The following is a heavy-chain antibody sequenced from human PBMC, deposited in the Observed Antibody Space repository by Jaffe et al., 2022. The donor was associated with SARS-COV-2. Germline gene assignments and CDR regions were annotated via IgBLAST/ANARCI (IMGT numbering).Heavy chain of an antibody. CDR1: GFTFRTYA. D-gene: IGHD3-22*01. J-gene: IGHJ4*02. CDR3: ARDGNSGYYYRYYFDY. CDR2: ISYDGSNK. Sequence: QVQLVESGGGVVQPGRSLRLSCAASGFTFRTYAMHWVRQAPGKGLEWVAVISYDGSNKYYADSVEGRFSISRDNSKNTLYLQMNSLRAEDTAVYYCARDGNSGYYYRYYFDYWGQGTLVTVSS. V-gene: IGHV3-30*04.